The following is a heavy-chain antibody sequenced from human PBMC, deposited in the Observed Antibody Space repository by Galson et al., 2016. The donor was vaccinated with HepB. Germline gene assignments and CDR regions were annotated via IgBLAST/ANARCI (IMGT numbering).Heavy chain of an antibody. V-gene: IGHV1-18*01. J-gene: IGHJ4*02. Sequence: SVKVSCKVSGYTFANYYVTWVRQAPGQGLEWMGWVRTDNGDTNYAQKLQDRVGMTADTSTITAYMELRGLRSDDTAVYYCARGHCTGTNCYWNFDYWGQGTLVTVSP. D-gene: IGHD2-2*01. CDR3: ARGHCTGTNCYWNFDY. CDR1: GYTFANYY. CDR2: VRTDNGDT.